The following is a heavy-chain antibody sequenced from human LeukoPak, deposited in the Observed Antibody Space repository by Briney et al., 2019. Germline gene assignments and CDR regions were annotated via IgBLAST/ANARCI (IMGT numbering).Heavy chain of an antibody. V-gene: IGHV3-23*01. D-gene: IGHD3-16*01. J-gene: IGHJ4*01. Sequence: LTGGSLRLSCVGSAFTFNAYAMSWVRQRPGKGPEWVAMISSSGDATDYAESVKDRLSISRDNTKKTLFLQINSPRADDTAIYYGAKDPRAMGRYFFDDWGQGSLVTVSS. CDR2: ISSSGDAT. CDR3: AKDPRAMGRYFFDD. CDR1: AFTFNAYA.